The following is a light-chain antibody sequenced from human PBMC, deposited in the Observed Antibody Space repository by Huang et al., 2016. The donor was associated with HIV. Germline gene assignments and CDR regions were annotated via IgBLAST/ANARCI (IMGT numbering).Light chain of an antibody. Sequence: EIVVTQSPATLSVSPGEGATLSCRASQYVGTSLACYQQKPGQSPRLVIHSVSTRATGFPARFSGSGSRTEFTLTITSLQSEDCALYYCQQYCNWPWTFGLGTKVEI. V-gene: IGKV3-15*01. CDR2: SVS. J-gene: IGKJ1*01. CDR3: QQYCNWPWT. CDR1: QYVGTS.